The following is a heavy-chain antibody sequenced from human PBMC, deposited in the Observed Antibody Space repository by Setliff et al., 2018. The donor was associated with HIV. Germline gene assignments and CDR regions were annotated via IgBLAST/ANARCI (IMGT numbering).Heavy chain of an antibody. D-gene: IGHD6-13*01. V-gene: IGHV1-8*02. Sequence: GASVKVSCKAIGYMILGYKMSWVRQAPGQGLEWIGRIIPIFGTANYAQKFQGRVTMTRNTSISTAYMELSSLRSEDTAVYYCASLVAAAGTRPYYYYMDVWGKGTTVTVS. J-gene: IGHJ6*03. CDR3: ASLVAAAGTRPYYYYMDV. CDR2: IIPIFGTA. CDR1: GYMILGYK.